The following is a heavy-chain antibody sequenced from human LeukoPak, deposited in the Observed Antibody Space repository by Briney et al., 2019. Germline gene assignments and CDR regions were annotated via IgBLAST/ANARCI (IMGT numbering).Heavy chain of an antibody. V-gene: IGHV3-48*03. J-gene: IGHJ4*02. CDR2: ISSNGKTI. D-gene: IGHD4-11*01. Sequence: PGGSLRLSCAASGFTFSTYEMNWVRQAPGKGLEWISYISSNGKTIYYSDSVKGRFTISRDNAKNSLYLQMNSLRAEDTAVYYCARYSFSGSFDYWGQGTLVTVSS. CDR3: ARYSFSGSFDY. CDR1: GFTFSTYE.